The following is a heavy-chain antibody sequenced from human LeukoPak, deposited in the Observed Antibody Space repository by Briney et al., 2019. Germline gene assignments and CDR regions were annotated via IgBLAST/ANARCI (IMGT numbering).Heavy chain of an antibody. J-gene: IGHJ4*02. Sequence: GRSLRLSCAASGFAFSSYGMHWVRQAPGKGLEWVSDISSSADNTHYADSVKGRFTIARDNSKNTLFLQMNSLRAEDTALYYCAKRAVGAAYYFDYWGQGSLVTVSS. V-gene: IGHV3-23*01. D-gene: IGHD2-15*01. CDR2: ISSSADNT. CDR3: AKRAVGAAYYFDY. CDR1: GFAFSSYG.